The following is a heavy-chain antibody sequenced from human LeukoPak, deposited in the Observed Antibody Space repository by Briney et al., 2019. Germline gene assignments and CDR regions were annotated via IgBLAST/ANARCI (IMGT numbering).Heavy chain of an antibody. J-gene: IGHJ5*02. CDR3: ARDAITMVRGVISP. D-gene: IGHD3-10*01. V-gene: IGHV3-21*01. CDR2: ISSSSSYI. CDR1: GFTFSSYS. Sequence: GGSLRLSCAASGFTFSSYSMNWVRQAPGKGLEWVSSISSSSSYIYYADSVKGRFTISRDNAKNSLYLQMNSLRAEDTAVYYCARDAITMVRGVISPWGQGTLVTVFS.